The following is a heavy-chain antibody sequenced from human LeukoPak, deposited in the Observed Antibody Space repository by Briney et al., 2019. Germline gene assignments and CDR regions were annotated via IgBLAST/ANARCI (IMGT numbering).Heavy chain of an antibody. Sequence: SVKVSCKVSGYTLTELSMHWVRQAPGQGLEWMGGIIPIFGTANYAQKFQGRVTITADESTSTAYMELSSLRSEDTAVYYCARAPKEYGPYYYYYGMDVWGQGTTVTVS. J-gene: IGHJ6*02. CDR2: IIPIFGTA. D-gene: IGHD2/OR15-2a*01. CDR3: ARAPKEYGPYYYYYGMDV. V-gene: IGHV1-69*13. CDR1: GYTLTELS.